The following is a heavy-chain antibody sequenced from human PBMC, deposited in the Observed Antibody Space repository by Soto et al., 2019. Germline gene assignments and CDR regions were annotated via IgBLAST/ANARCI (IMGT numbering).Heavy chain of an antibody. CDR3: AAAGNDY. CDR2: IYYSGST. V-gene: IGHV4-39*01. J-gene: IGHJ4*02. CDR1: GGSISSSSYY. D-gene: IGHD6-13*01. Sequence: QLQLQESGPGLVKPSETLSLTCTVSGGSISSSSYYWGWIRQPPGKGLEWIGSIYYSGSTYYNPSRTRRVTISVDTYKNPVSLYPRSVTAADSAVYYCAAAGNDYWGQGTLVTVFS.